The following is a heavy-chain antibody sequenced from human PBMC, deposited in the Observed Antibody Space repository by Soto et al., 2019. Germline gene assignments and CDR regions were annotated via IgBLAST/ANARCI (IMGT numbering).Heavy chain of an antibody. D-gene: IGHD2-21*02. CDR1: GFTFTSSA. J-gene: IGHJ4*02. CDR3: AADRTYCGGDCYAD. Sequence: QMQLVQSGPEVKKPGTSVKVSCKASGFTFTSSAVQWVRQARGQRLEWIGWIVVGSGNTNYAQKFQEGVTITRDMSTSTVYMELSSLRSEDTAVYYCAADRTYCGGDCYADWGQGTLVTVSS. V-gene: IGHV1-58*01. CDR2: IVVGSGNT.